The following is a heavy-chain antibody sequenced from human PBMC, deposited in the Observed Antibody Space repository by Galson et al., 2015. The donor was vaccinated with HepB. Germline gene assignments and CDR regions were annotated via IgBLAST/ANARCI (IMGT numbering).Heavy chain of an antibody. CDR1: GFTFSNAW. CDR3: TTDPAESTGYYYMDV. D-gene: IGHD2-8*02. Sequence: SLRLSCAASGFTFSNAWMNWVRQAPGKGLEWVGRIKSKADGGTTDYGAPVKGRFTISRDDLENTLYVQMNSLKTEDTAVYYCTTDPAESTGYYYMDVWGKGTTVTVSS. V-gene: IGHV3-15*01. CDR2: IKSKADGGTT. J-gene: IGHJ6*03.